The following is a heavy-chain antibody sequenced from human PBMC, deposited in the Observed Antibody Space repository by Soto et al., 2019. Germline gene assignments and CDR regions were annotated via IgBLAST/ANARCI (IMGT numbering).Heavy chain of an antibody. J-gene: IGHJ4*02. V-gene: IGHV1-69*13. CDR1: GGTFSSYA. Sequence: ASVKVSCKASGGTFSSYAISWVRQAPGQGLEWMGGIIPIFGTANYAQKFQGRVTITADESTSTAYMELSSLRSEDTAVYYCAREVGNFYSGSYRDLFDYWGQGTLVTVSS. CDR2: IIPIFGTA. D-gene: IGHD1-26*01. CDR3: AREVGNFYSGSYRDLFDY.